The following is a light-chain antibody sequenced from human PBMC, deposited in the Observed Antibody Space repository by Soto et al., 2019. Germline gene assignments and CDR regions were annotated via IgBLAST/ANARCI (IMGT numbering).Light chain of an antibody. Sequence: QSALTQPPSASGSPGQSVTISCIGTRSDVGGYNYVSWYQQHPGKAPKLMIYEVTKRPSGVPDRFLGSKSGNTASLTVSGLQAEDEADYYCSSYAGSNIVLFGGGTKLTVL. CDR3: SSYAGSNIVL. V-gene: IGLV2-8*01. CDR2: EVT. CDR1: RSDVGGYNY. J-gene: IGLJ2*01.